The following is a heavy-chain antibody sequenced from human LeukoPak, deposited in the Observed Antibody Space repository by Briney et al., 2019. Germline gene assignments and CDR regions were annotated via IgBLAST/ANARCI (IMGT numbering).Heavy chain of an antibody. CDR2: IYTSGST. J-gene: IGHJ6*02. V-gene: IGHV4-61*02. CDR3: ARGSIGGMDV. Sequence: SETLSLTCTVSGGSISSSSYYWGWIRQPAGKGLEWIGRIYTSGSTNYNPSLKSRVTMSVDTSKNQFSLKLSSVTAADTAVYYCARGSIGGMDVWGQGTTVTVSS. CDR1: GGSISSSSYY. D-gene: IGHD2-15*01.